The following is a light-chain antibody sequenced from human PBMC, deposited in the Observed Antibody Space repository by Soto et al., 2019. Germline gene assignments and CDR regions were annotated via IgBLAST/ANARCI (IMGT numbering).Light chain of an antibody. V-gene: IGKV1-33*01. CDR2: DAS. Sequence: DIQMTQSPSALATSVGDRVTSTCKASQDISNYLNWYQQKPGKAPKLLIYDASNLETGVPSRFSGSGSGTDFTFTISSLQPEDIATYYCQQYDNLPLTFGGGTKVDIK. J-gene: IGKJ4*01. CDR1: QDISNY. CDR3: QQYDNLPLT.